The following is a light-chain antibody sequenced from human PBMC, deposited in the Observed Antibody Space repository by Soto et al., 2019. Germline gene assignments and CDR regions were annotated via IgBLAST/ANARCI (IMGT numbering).Light chain of an antibody. CDR3: QQYYSYPWT. CDR1: QGISSY. J-gene: IGKJ1*01. Sequence: IQMTQSPSSVSASVGDRVTITCRASQGISSYLAWYQQKPGKAPKLLIYAASTLQSGVPSRFSGSGSGTDFTLTISCLQSEDFATYYCQQYYSYPWTFGQGTKVEIK. CDR2: AAS. V-gene: IGKV1-8*01.